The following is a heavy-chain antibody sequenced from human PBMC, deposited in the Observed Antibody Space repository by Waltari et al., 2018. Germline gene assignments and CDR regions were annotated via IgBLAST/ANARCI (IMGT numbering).Heavy chain of an antibody. D-gene: IGHD3-10*01. CDR3: ARPGVDRGDAFDI. CDR2: IYYSGST. Sequence: QLQLQESGPGLVKPSETLSLTCTVSGGSISSSSYYWGWIRQPPVKGLEWIGSIYYSGSTYYNPSLKSRVTISVDTSKNQYSLKLSSVTAADTAVYYCARPGVDRGDAFDIWGQGTMVTVSS. CDR1: GGSISSSSYY. V-gene: IGHV4-39*01. J-gene: IGHJ3*02.